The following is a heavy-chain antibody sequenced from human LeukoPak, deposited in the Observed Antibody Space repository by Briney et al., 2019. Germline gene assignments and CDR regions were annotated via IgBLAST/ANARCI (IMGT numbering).Heavy chain of an antibody. CDR3: ARDMDPSSSGWYQDEDMGV. J-gene: IGHJ6*02. D-gene: IGHD6-19*01. V-gene: IGHV3-21*01. Sequence: GGSLRLSCAASGFTVSSNYMSWVRQAPGKGLEWVSSISSSSSYIYYADSVKGRFTISRDNAKNSLYLQMNSLRAEDTAVYYCARDMDPSSSGWYQDEDMGVWGQGTTVTVSS. CDR2: ISSSSSYI. CDR1: GFTVSSNY.